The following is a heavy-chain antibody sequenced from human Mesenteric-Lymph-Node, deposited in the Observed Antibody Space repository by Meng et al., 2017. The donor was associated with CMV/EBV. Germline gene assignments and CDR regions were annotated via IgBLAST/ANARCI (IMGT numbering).Heavy chain of an antibody. D-gene: IGHD3-10*01. CDR2: INPTAGSA. Sequence: ASVTVSCKASGYTFGNYYIHFMRQAPGQGLEWMGIINPTAGSAIYAQTFQGRLTMTRDTSTTTVYVEMSGLTSEDTASYYCAREIIRGMYGLDVWGQGTTVTVSS. J-gene: IGHJ6*02. CDR3: AREIIRGMYGLDV. CDR1: GYTFGNYY. V-gene: IGHV1-46*01.